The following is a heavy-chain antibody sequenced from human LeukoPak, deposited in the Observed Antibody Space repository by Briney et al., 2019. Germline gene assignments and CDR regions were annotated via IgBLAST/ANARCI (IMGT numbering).Heavy chain of an antibody. CDR3: ARDVVAAPGTWDY. J-gene: IGHJ4*02. Sequence: SETLSLTCTVSGGSISSSSYYWGWIRQPPGKGLEWIGSIYYSGSTYYDPSLKSRVTISVDTSKNQFSLKLSSVTAADTAVYYCARDVVAAPGTWDYWGQGTLVTVSS. CDR2: IYYSGST. CDR1: GGSISSSSYY. V-gene: IGHV4-39*07. D-gene: IGHD6-13*01.